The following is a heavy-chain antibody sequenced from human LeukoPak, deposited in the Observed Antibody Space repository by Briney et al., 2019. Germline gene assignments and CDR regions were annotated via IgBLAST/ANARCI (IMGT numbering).Heavy chain of an antibody. V-gene: IGHV4-39*07. Sequence: PSETLSLTCTVSGGSISSSSYYWGWIRQPPGKGLEWIGSIHYSGSTYYNPSLKSRVTISLDTSKNQFSLRLSSVTAADTAVYYCARWPLGGYYGSGSLTFDYWGQGTLVTVSS. CDR3: ARWPLGGYYGSGSLTFDY. D-gene: IGHD3-10*01. CDR1: GGSISSSSYY. CDR2: IHYSGST. J-gene: IGHJ4*02.